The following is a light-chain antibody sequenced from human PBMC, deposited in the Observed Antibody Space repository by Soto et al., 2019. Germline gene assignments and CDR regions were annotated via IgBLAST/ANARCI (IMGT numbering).Light chain of an antibody. CDR2: DLS. CDR3: QQYGSSPRT. CDR1: QSVSSTY. Sequence: EMVLTQSPGNLSLSPGESATLSCRASQSVSSTYLAWYQQKPGQAPRLLIYDLSRRTTGIPDRFSASGSGTDFTLTISRLEPEDFAVYYCQQYGSSPRTFGQGTKLEI. V-gene: IGKV3-20*01. J-gene: IGKJ2*02.